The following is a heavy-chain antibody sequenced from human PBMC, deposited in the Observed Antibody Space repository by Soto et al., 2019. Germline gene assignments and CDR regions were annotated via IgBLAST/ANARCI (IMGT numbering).Heavy chain of an antibody. CDR2: INHSGST. D-gene: IGHD2-8*02. CDR3: GREKITGLFDY. Sequence: PSETLSLTCAVYGGSFSGYYWTWIRQPPGTGLEWIGEINHSGSTNYNPSLKSRVTISVDTSKNQFSLKLTSVTAADTAVYYCGREKITGLFDYGGKGTLVTVPS. V-gene: IGHV4-34*01. CDR1: GGSFSGYY. J-gene: IGHJ4*02.